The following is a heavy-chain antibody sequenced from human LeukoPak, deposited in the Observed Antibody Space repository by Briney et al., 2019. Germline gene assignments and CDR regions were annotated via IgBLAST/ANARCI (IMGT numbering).Heavy chain of an antibody. CDR1: GYTFTSYY. V-gene: IGHV1-2*04. CDR2: INPNSGGT. CDR3: ARAVSGYSSGWLPDY. D-gene: IGHD6-19*01. Sequence: ASVKVSCKASGYTFTSYYMHWVRQAPGQGLEWMGWINPNSGGTNYAQKFQGWVTMTRDTSISTAYMELSRLRSDDTAVYYCARAVSGYSSGWLPDYWGQGTLVTVSS. J-gene: IGHJ4*02.